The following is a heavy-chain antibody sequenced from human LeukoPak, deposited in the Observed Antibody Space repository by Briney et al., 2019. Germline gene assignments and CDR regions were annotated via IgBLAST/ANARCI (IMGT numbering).Heavy chain of an antibody. D-gene: IGHD3-3*01. J-gene: IGHJ4*02. CDR2: INSDGSST. CDR1: GFTFSSYW. V-gene: IGHV3-74*01. Sequence: SGGSLRLSCAASGFTFSSYWMHWVRQAPGKGLVWVSRINSDGSSTSYEDSVKGRFTISRDNAKNTLYLQVNSLRAEDTAVYYRARDLGNDYDFWSGYYTFDYWGQGTLVTVSS. CDR3: ARDLGNDYDFWSGYYTFDY.